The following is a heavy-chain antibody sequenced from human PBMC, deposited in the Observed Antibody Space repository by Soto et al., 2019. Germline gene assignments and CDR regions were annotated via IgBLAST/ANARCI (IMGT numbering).Heavy chain of an antibody. CDR1: GGSFSGYY. D-gene: IGHD5-18*01. J-gene: IGHJ4*02. Sequence: SETLSLTCAVYGGSFSGYYWSWIRQPPGKGLEWIGEINHSGSTNYNPSLKSRVTISVDTSKNQFSLKLSSVTAADAAVYYCARTPGYSYGLPDDNFDYWGQGTLVTVS. CDR3: ARTPGYSYGLPDDNFDY. CDR2: INHSGST. V-gene: IGHV4-34*01.